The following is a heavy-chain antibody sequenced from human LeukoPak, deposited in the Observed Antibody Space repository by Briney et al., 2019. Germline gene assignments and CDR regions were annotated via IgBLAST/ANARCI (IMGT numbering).Heavy chain of an antibody. CDR1: GYTFTSYG. V-gene: IGHV1-18*01. Sequence: ASVKVSCKASGYTFTSYGISWVRQAPGQGLEWMGWVSAYADNINYVQKFQGRVTMTTDTSTSAACMELRSLRSDDTAIYYCARDCIGCHGFDYWGQGTLVTVSS. D-gene: IGHD2-15*01. J-gene: IGHJ4*02. CDR2: VSAYADNI. CDR3: ARDCIGCHGFDY.